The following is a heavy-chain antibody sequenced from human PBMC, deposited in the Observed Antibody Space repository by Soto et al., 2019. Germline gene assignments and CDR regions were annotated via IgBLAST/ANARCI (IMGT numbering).Heavy chain of an antibody. J-gene: IGHJ4*02. CDR1: GFSFSSYA. CDR2: ISARGGRS. Sequence: DVQLLESGGGLVQPGGSLRLSCAASGFSFSSYAMVWVRQAPGKGLEWVSVISARGGRSYFADSVKGRFTISRDNSKTVFSLEMTSLRAEDTAIYFCAKGSIEYSASVDNWGQGTLVLVSS. D-gene: IGHD4-4*01. V-gene: IGHV3-23*01. CDR3: AKGSIEYSASVDN.